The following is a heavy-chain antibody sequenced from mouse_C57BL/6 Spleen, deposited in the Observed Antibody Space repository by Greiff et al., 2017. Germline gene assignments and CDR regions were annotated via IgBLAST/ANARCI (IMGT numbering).Heavy chain of an antibody. V-gene: IGHV1-55*01. Sequence: VKLQQPGAELVKPGASVKMSCKASGYTFTSYWITWVKQRPGQGLEWIGDIYPGSGSTNYNEKFKSKATLTVDTSSSTAYMQLSSLTSEDSAVYYCAREDYDPYYYAMDYWGQGTSVTVSS. J-gene: IGHJ4*01. CDR1: GYTFTSYW. CDR2: IYPGSGST. D-gene: IGHD2-4*01. CDR3: AREDYDPYYYAMDY.